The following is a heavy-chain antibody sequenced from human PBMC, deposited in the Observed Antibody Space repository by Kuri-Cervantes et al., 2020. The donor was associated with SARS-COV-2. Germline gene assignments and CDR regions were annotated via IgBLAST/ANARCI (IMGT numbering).Heavy chain of an antibody. Sequence: ASVKVSCKASGYTFTSYGIIWVRQAPGQGLEWMGWISAYNGNTNYAQKLQGRVTMTTDTSTSTAYMELRSLGSDDTAVYYCAREGYYDSSGYFGDYVRMDVWGQGTTVTVSS. CDR3: AREGYYDSSGYFGDYVRMDV. CDR2: ISAYNGNT. J-gene: IGHJ6*02. V-gene: IGHV1-18*01. D-gene: IGHD3-22*01. CDR1: GYTFTSYG.